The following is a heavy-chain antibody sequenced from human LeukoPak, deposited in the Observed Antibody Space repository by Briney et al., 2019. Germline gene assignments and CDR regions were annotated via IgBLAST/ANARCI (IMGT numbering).Heavy chain of an antibody. D-gene: IGHD1-26*01. CDR2: ITGGGGST. CDR1: GFTFSNYA. Sequence: GGSLRLSCAASGFTFSNYAMSWVRQAPGKGLEWVSTITGGGGSTYYADSVKGRLTISRDDFKNTLYLQMSSLRDEDTAVYYCTTYSRSLDYWGQGTPVTVSS. CDR3: TTYSRSLDY. V-gene: IGHV3-23*01. J-gene: IGHJ4*02.